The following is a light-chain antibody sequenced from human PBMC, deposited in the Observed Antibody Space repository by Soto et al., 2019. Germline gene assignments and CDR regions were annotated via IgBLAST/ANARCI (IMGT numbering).Light chain of an antibody. J-gene: IGKJ4*01. CDR3: QHYSSWLT. V-gene: IGKV1-5*03. CDR2: KAS. CDR1: QSISSW. Sequence: DIQMTQSPSTLSASVGARVTITCRASQSISSWLAWYQQKPGKAPNLLIYKASSLESGVPSRFSGGGSGTEFTLTISSLQPDDFATYYCQHYSSWLTFGGGTKVEIK.